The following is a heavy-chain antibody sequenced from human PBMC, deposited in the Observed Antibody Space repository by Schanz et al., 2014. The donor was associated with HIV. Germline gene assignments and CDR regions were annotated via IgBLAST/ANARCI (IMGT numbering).Heavy chain of an antibody. V-gene: IGHV3-7*03. Sequence: EVQLVESGGGLVQPGRSLKLSCAASRFSFRGYGMHWVRQAPGKGLEWVANINHDGSVKGYLASVKGRVTISRDNAKNSLYLQMNSLRAEDTAVYYCAKDMGGVVPAAPFYYYGMDVWGQGTTVTVS. CDR2: INHDGSVK. CDR1: RFSFRGYG. D-gene: IGHD2-2*01. CDR3: AKDMGGVVPAAPFYYYGMDV. J-gene: IGHJ6*02.